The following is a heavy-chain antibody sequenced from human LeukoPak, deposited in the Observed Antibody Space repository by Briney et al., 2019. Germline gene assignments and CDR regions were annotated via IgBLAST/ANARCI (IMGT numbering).Heavy chain of an antibody. V-gene: IGHV3-48*01. CDR2: ISGGGSTI. CDR1: GFTFSSHS. Sequence: PGGSLRLSSAASGFTFSSHSMNWVRQAPGKGLEWVSYISGGGSTIYYADSVKGRFTISRDNVKNSLYLQMNSLRADDTAVYYCARPGGVLRLYYFDYWGQGTLVTVSS. D-gene: IGHD2-8*02. J-gene: IGHJ4*02. CDR3: ARPGGVLRLYYFDY.